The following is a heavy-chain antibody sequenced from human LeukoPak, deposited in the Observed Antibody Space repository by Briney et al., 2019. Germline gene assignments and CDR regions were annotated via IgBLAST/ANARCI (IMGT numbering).Heavy chain of an antibody. V-gene: IGHV3-23*01. CDR3: AKDVDIAAAGTIDY. CDR2: ISGSGGST. D-gene: IGHD6-13*01. J-gene: IGHJ4*02. Sequence: GGSLRLSCAASGFTFSSYAMSWVRQAPGEGLEWVSAISGSGGSTYYADSVKGRFTISRDNSKNTLYLQMNSLRAEDTAVYYCAKDVDIAAAGTIDYWGQGTLVTVSS. CDR1: GFTFSSYA.